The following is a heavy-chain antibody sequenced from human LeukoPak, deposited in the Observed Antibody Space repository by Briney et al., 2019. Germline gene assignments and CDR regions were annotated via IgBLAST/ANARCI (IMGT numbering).Heavy chain of an antibody. CDR2: ISSSGSII. J-gene: IGHJ4*02. Sequence: GGSLRLSCAASGFIFSSYEMNWARQAPGKGLEWVSYISSSGSIIYYADSVKGRFTISRDNAKNSLYLQMNSLRAEDTAVYYCATLGYCSSTRCLDYWGQGTLVTVSS. CDR3: ATLGYCSSTRCLDY. D-gene: IGHD2-2*01. CDR1: GFIFSSYE. V-gene: IGHV3-48*03.